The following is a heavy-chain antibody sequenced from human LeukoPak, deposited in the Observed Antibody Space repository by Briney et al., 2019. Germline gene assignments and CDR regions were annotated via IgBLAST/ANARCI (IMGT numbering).Heavy chain of an antibody. CDR1: RFTVSSSY. V-gene: IGHV3-66*04. J-gene: IGHJ4*02. D-gene: IGHD3-9*01. Sequence: GGSLRLSCAASRFTVSSSYMNWVRQAPGKGLEWVSLIDSGGYTYYADSVKGRFTISRDNSKNTLYLQMSSLRVEDTAVYYCAKPPSDNLLTGSLYYFDYWGQGTRVTVSS. CDR3: AKPPSDNLLTGSLYYFDY. CDR2: IDSGGYT.